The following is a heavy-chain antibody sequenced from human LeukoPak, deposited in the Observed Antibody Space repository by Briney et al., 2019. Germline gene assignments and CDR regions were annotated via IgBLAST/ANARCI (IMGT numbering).Heavy chain of an antibody. J-gene: IGHJ4*02. Sequence: GGSLRLSCAASGFTVSSNYMSWVRQAPGKGLEWVSVIYSGGSTYYADSVKGRFTISRDNSKNTLYLQMNSLRAEDTAVYYCARDLHLNYYDSSGWSDWGQGTLVTVSS. CDR2: IYSGGST. CDR1: GFTVSSNY. D-gene: IGHD3-22*01. CDR3: ARDLHLNYYDSSGWSD. V-gene: IGHV3-53*01.